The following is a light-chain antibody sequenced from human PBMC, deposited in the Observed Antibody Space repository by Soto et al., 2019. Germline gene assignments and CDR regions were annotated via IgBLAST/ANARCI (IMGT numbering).Light chain of an antibody. Sequence: IVLTQSPGTLSLSPGERATLSCRASQSVSSSYLAWYQXKHGQXXRXXIYGASSRATGIPDRFSGSGSGTDLTITISGLEPEDFEVYYCQQYGSSPITFGQGTRLEIK. CDR1: QSVSSSY. CDR3: QQYGSSPIT. J-gene: IGKJ5*01. V-gene: IGKV3-20*01. CDR2: GAS.